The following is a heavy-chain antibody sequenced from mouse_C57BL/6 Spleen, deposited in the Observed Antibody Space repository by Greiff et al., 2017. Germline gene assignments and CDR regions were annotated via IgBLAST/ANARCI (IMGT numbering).Heavy chain of an antibody. J-gene: IGHJ3*01. D-gene: IGHD1-1*01. CDR1: GYTFTDYN. CDR2: INPNNGGT. V-gene: IGHV1-22*01. Sequence: VQLQQSGPELVKPGASVKMSCKASGYTFTDYNMHWVKQSHGKSLEWIGYINPNNGGTSYNQKFKGKATLTVNKSSSTAYMELRSLTSEESAVYYCATEYYGSSPFADWGQGTLVTVSA. CDR3: ATEYYGSSPFAD.